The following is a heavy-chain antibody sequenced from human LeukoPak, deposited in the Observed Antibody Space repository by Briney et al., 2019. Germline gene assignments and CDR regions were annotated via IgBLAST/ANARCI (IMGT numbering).Heavy chain of an antibody. CDR2: IYTSGST. D-gene: IGHD1-26*01. V-gene: IGHV4-61*02. Sequence: SETLSLTCTVSGGSISSGSYYWSWIRQPAGKGLEWIGRIYTSGSTNYNPSLKSRVTISVDTSKNRFSLKLSSVTAADTAVYYCARERRKNSGSYGAFDIWGQGTMVTVSS. J-gene: IGHJ3*02. CDR3: ARERRKNSGSYGAFDI. CDR1: GGSISSGSYY.